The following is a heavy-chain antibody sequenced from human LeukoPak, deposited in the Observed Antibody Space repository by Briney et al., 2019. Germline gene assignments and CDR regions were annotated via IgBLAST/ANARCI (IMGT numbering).Heavy chain of an antibody. D-gene: IGHD2-21*01. CDR3: ARSTYCGGDCYYLGDWYFDL. CDR1: GGSISSGDYY. Sequence: PSETLSLTCTVSGGSISSGDYYWSWIRQPPGKGLEWIGYIYYSGSTYYNPSLKSRVTISVDTSKNQFSLKLSSVTAADTAVYYCARSTYCGGDCYYLGDWYFDLWGRGTLVTVS. CDR2: IYYSGST. V-gene: IGHV4-30-4*08. J-gene: IGHJ2*01.